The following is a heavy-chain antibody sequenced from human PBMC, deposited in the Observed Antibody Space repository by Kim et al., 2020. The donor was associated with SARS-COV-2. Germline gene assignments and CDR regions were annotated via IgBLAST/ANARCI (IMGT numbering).Heavy chain of an antibody. CDR3: ARGITRYYFDY. Sequence: SETLSLTCTVSGGSISSYYWSWIRRPPEKGLEWIGYIYYIGSTNYNPSLKSRVTISIDTSKNQFSLNLSSVTAADTAVYYCARGITRYYFDYWGQGTLVTVSS. CDR1: GGSISSYY. CDR2: IYYIGST. V-gene: IGHV4-59*13. D-gene: IGHD3-10*01. J-gene: IGHJ4*02.